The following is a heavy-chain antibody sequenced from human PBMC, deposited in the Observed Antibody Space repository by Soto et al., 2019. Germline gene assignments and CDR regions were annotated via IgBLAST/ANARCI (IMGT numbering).Heavy chain of an antibody. Sequence: GGSLRLSCAASGFTFSSYAMSWVRQAPGKGLEWVSAISGSGGSTYYADSVKGRFTISRDNSKNTLYLQMNSLRAEDTAVYYFLKLRPGYDYVWGSYRYNYDAFDIWGQGTMVTVSS. CDR1: GFTFSSYA. V-gene: IGHV3-23*01. CDR2: ISGSGGST. CDR3: LKLRPGYDYVWGSYRYNYDAFDI. D-gene: IGHD3-16*02. J-gene: IGHJ3*02.